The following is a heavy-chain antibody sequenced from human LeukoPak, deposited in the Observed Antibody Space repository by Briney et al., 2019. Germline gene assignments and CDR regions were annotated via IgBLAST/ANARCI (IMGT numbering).Heavy chain of an antibody. Sequence: SETLSLTCTVSGGSISSYYWSWIRQPAGKGLEWIGRIYTSGSTNYNPSLKSRVTMSVDTSKNQFSLKLSSVTAADTAVYYCARVPSSGWFWNNWFDPWGQGTLVTVSS. CDR2: IYTSGST. D-gene: IGHD6-19*01. CDR1: GGSISSYY. CDR3: ARVPSSGWFWNNWFDP. V-gene: IGHV4-4*07. J-gene: IGHJ5*02.